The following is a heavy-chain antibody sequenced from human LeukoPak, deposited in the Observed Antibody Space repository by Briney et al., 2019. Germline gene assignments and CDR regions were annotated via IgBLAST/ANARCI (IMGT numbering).Heavy chain of an antibody. V-gene: IGHV3-23*01. Sequence: GGSLRLSCAASGFTFSSYAMSWVRQAPGKGLEWVSAISGSGGSTYYADSVKGRFTISRDNSKNTLYLQMNSLRAEDTALYYCAKERGYNWNDGNWFDPWGQGTLVTVSS. J-gene: IGHJ5*02. D-gene: IGHD1-20*01. CDR1: GFTFSSYA. CDR3: AKERGYNWNDGNWFDP. CDR2: ISGSGGST.